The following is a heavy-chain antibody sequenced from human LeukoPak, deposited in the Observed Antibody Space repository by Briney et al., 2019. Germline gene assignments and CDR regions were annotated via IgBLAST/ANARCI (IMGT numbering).Heavy chain of an antibody. CDR3: ARDGGSYSDY. CDR1: GGTFSSYA. V-gene: IGHV1-69*05. D-gene: IGHD1-26*01. CDR2: IIPIFGTA. Sequence: GASVKVSCKASGGTFSSYAISWVRQAPGQGLEWMGGIIPIFGTANYAQKFQGRVTITTAESTSTAYMELSSLRSEDTAVYYCARDGGSYSDYWGQGTLVTVSS. J-gene: IGHJ4*02.